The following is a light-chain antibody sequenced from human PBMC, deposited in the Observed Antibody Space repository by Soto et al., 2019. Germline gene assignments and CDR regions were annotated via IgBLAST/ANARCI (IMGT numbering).Light chain of an antibody. V-gene: IGKV1-39*01. CDR3: QQDYSTLAT. Sequence: DIQMSQSPSSLSASVGDRVTITCRAAESISRHLNWYQQKPGRAPDLLIYAASTLQNGVPSRFTGSGSGTEFTLTLTGLQLEDFATYYCQQDYSTLATFGQGTRLEMK. CDR1: ESISRH. CDR2: AAS. J-gene: IGKJ5*01.